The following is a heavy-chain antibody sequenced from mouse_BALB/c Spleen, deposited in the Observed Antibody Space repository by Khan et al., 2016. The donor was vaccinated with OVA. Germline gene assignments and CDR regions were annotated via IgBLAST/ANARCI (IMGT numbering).Heavy chain of an antibody. J-gene: IGHJ3*01. Sequence: VQLQQSGTVLARPGASVKMSCKASGYSFTSYWMHWIKQRPGQGLEWIGGIFPGNSDTTHNQKFKGKAKLTAVTSASTAYMELSSLTNDDSAVYYCTRAGYGAFTYWGQGTLVTVSA. CDR3: TRAGYGAFTY. D-gene: IGHD1-1*01. CDR1: GYSFTSYW. CDR2: IFPGNSDT. V-gene: IGHV1-5*01.